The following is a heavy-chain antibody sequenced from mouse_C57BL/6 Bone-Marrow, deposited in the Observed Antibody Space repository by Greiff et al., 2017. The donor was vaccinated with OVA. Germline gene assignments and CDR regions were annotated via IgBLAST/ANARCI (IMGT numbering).Heavy chain of an antibody. V-gene: IGHV1-81*01. J-gene: IGHJ3*01. CDR1: GYTFTSYG. CDR3: ARSWDYDVGAY. D-gene: IGHD2-4*01. CDR2: IYPRSGNT. Sequence: QVQLKQSGAELARPGASVKLSCKASGYTFTSYGISWVKQRTGQGLEWIGEIYPRSGNTYYNEKFKGKATLTADKSSSTAYMELRSLTSEDSAVYFCARSWDYDVGAYWGQGTLVTVSA.